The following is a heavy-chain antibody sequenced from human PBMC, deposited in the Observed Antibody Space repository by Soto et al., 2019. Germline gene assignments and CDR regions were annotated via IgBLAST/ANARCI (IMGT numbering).Heavy chain of an antibody. CDR3: ATKVPLYDILPFDYYYYYYMDV. CDR1: GFTVSSNY. V-gene: IGHV3-53*04. CDR2: IYSGGST. J-gene: IGHJ6*03. D-gene: IGHD3-9*01. Sequence: GGSLRLSCAASGFTVSSNYMSWVRQAPGKGLEWVSVIYSGGSTYYADSVKGRFTISRHNSKNTLYLQMNSLRAEDTAVYYCATKVPLYDILPFDYYYYYYMDVWGKGTTVTVSS.